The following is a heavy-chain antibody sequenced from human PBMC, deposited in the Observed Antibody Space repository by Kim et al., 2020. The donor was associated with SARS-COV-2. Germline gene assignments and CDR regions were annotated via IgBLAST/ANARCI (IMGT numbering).Heavy chain of an antibody. CDR2: ISYDGSNK. V-gene: IGHV3-30*18. CDR3: AKATYYDFWSGYYTAGDY. CDR1: GFTFSSYG. D-gene: IGHD3-3*01. Sequence: GGSLRLSCAASGFTFSSYGMHWVRQAPGKGLEWVAVISYDGSNKYYADSVKGRFTISRDNSKNTLYLQMNSLRAEDTAVYYCAKATYYDFWSGYYTAGDYWGQGTLVTVSS. J-gene: IGHJ4*02.